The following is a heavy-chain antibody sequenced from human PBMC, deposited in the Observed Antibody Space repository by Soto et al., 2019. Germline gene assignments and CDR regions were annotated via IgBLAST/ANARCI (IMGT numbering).Heavy chain of an antibody. CDR3: AKGGMVYASTPDY. J-gene: IGHJ4*02. CDR1: GFTFSSYG. V-gene: IGHV3-30*18. D-gene: IGHD2-8*01. Sequence: LRLSCAASGFTFSSYGMHWVRQAPGKGLEWVAVISYDGSNKYYADSVKGRFTISRDNSKNTLYLQMNSLRAEDTAVYYCAKGGMVYASTPDYWGQGTLVTVS. CDR2: ISYDGSNK.